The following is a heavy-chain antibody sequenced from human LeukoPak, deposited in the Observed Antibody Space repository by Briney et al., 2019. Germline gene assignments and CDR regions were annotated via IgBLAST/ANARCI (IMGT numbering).Heavy chain of an antibody. CDR1: GYTFTSYY. CDR2: ISAYNGNT. CDR3: ARTQLWFREEDY. V-gene: IGHV1-18*04. Sequence: GASVEVSCKASGYTFTSYYMHWVRQAPGQGLEWMGWISAYNGNTNYAQKLQGRVTMTTDTSTSTAYMELRSLRSDDTAVYYCARTQLWFREEDYWGQGTLVTVSS. J-gene: IGHJ4*02. D-gene: IGHD5-18*01.